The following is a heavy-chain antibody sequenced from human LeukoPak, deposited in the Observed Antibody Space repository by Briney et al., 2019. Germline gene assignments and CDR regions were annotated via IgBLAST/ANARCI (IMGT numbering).Heavy chain of an antibody. V-gene: IGHV3-53*05. CDR2: IYSGGST. CDR1: GFAVSSNY. D-gene: IGHD6-19*01. J-gene: IGHJ4*02. CDR3: AKDPEAVAGTG. Sequence: GGSLRLSCAASGFAVSSNYMSWVRQAPGKGLEWVSVIYSGGSTYYADSVKGRFTISRDNSKNTLYLQMNSLRAEDTAVYYCAKDPEAVAGTGWGQGTLVTVSS.